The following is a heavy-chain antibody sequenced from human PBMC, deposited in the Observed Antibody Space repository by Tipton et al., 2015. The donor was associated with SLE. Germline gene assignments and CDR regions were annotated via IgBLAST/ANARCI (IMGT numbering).Heavy chain of an antibody. Sequence: SLRLSCAASGFTFSSYAMHWVRQAPGKGLEWVAVISYDGSNKYYADSVKGRFTISRDNSKNTLYLQMNSLRAEDTAVYYCARDPPPYYYGSGSYIPLDYWGQGTLVTVSS. CDR3: ARDPPPYYYGSGSYIPLDY. V-gene: IGHV3-30*04. CDR2: ISYDGSNK. J-gene: IGHJ4*02. D-gene: IGHD3-10*01. CDR1: GFTFSSYA.